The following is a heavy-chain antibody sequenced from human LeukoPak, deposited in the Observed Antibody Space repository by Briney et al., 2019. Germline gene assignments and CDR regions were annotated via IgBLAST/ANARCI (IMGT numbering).Heavy chain of an antibody. CDR2: IGPAGDT. CDR3: AKDRGYSYGISEY. V-gene: IGHV3-13*01. D-gene: IGHD5-18*01. CDR1: GVTFSGYD. Sequence: PGGSLRLSCAASGVTFSGYDLHWVRQSPRKGLEWVSAIGPAGDTYYSGSVKGRFTISREDAQNSFDLQMNSLRAEDTAVYYCAKDRGYSYGISEYWGQGTLVTVSS. J-gene: IGHJ4*02.